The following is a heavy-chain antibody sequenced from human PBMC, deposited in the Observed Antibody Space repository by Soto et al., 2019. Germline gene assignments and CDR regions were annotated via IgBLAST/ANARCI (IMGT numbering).Heavy chain of an antibody. V-gene: IGHV3-33*01. D-gene: IGHD1-26*01. J-gene: IGHJ4*02. CDR2: IWYDGSNK. CDR3: ARDPYSGSYYYFDY. Sequence: QVQLVESGGGVVQPGRSLRLSCAASGFTFSSYGMHWVRQAPGKGLEWVAVIWYDGSNKYYADSVKGRFTISRDNSKNTLYLQMNSLKAEDTAVYYCARDPYSGSYYYFDYCGQGTLVTVSS. CDR1: GFTFSSYG.